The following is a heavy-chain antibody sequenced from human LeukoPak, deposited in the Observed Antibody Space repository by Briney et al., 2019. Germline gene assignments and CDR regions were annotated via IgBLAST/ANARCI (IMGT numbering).Heavy chain of an antibody. CDR1: GGTFSSYA. CDR2: IIPIFGTA. Sequence: ASVKVSCKASGGTFSSYAISWVRQAPGQGLEWMGGIIPIFGTANCAQKFQGRVTITADKSTSTAYMELSSLRSEDTAVYYCARGGTTTYYYYGMDVWGKGTTVTVSS. J-gene: IGHJ6*04. V-gene: IGHV1-69*06. CDR3: ARGGTTTYYYYGMDV. D-gene: IGHD1-1*01.